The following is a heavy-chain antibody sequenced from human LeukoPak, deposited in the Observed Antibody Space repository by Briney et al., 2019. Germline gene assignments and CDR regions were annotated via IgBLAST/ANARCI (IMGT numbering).Heavy chain of an antibody. CDR1: GGSFSGYY. V-gene: IGHV4-34*01. Sequence: SETLSLTCAVYGGSFSGYYWSWIRQPPGKGLEWIGEINHSGSTNYNPSLKSRVTISVDTSKNQFSLKLSSVTAADTAVYYCARRRVDTMVRGVIMWYYYYYMDVWGKGTTVTISS. CDR2: INHSGST. D-gene: IGHD3-10*01. CDR3: ARRRVDTMVRGVIMWYYYYYMDV. J-gene: IGHJ6*03.